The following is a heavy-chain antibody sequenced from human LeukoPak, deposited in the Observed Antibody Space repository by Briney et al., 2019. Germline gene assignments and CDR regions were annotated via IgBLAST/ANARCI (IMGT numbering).Heavy chain of an antibody. V-gene: IGHV3-30*18. CDR2: ISYDGSNK. J-gene: IGHJ5*02. Sequence: GGSLRLSCAASGFTFSSYGMHWVRQAPGKGLEWVAVISYDGSNKYYADSVKGRFTISRDNSKNTLYLQMNSLRAEDTAVYYCAKDRAITTTGNNWFDPWGQGTLVTVSS. CDR1: GFTFSSYG. CDR3: AKDRAITTTGNNWFDP. D-gene: IGHD3-22*01.